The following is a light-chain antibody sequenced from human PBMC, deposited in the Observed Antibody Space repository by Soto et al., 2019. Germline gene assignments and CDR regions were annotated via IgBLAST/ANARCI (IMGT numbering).Light chain of an antibody. Sequence: IQMTHSPTSLSASVGSRLTIRCRASQSVINYLHWYQQTPGKAPHILIYDISTLQSGVPSRFSGSGSGTDFTLTISSLKHEDFATYYCQQSYYNPTFGQGTKVDIK. J-gene: IGKJ1*01. V-gene: IGKV1-39*01. CDR1: QSVINY. CDR3: QQSYYNPT. CDR2: DIS.